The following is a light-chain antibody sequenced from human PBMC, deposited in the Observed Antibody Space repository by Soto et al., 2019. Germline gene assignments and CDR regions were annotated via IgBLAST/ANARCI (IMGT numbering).Light chain of an antibody. CDR2: EVN. CDR1: SSDVGAYIY. Sequence: QSVLTQPASGSGSPGQSITISCGGTSSDVGAYIYVSWYQQYPGKAPKLIIYEVNNRPSGVSGRFSGSKSDTTAYLTISGLQAEDDADYYCASYSDSDTKVFGTGIKVTVL. CDR3: ASYSDSDTKV. V-gene: IGLV2-14*03. J-gene: IGLJ1*01.